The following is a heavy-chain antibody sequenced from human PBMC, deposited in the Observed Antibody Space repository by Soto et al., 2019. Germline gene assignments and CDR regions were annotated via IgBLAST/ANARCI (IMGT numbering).Heavy chain of an antibody. J-gene: IGHJ4*02. D-gene: IGHD6-13*01. CDR1: GGSISSGDYY. CDR2: IYYSGTT. Sequence: SETLSLTCTVSGGSISSGDYYWSWIRQHPGKGLEWIGYIYYSGTTYYNPSLKSRVTISVDTSKNHFSLTLISVTAADTAVYYCAFPATADFDYWGKGILVTVSS. CDR3: AFPATADFDY. V-gene: IGHV4-31*03.